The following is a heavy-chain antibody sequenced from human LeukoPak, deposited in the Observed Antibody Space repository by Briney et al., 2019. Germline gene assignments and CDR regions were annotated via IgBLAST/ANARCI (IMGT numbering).Heavy chain of an antibody. D-gene: IGHD4-23*01. CDR1: GFTFKRYH. J-gene: IGHJ4*02. CDR2: IDGGGTNT. CDR3: AKEEVVTPSFDY. Sequence: GGSLRLSCAASGFTFKRYHMSWVRQAPGKGLDWVSSIDGGGTNTYYADSVKGRFTISRDNSKNTLYLQMNSLRAEDTAVYYCAKEEVVTPSFDYWGQGTLVTVSS. V-gene: IGHV3-23*01.